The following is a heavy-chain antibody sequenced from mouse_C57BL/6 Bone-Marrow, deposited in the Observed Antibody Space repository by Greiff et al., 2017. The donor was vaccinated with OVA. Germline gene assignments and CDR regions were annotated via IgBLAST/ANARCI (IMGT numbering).Heavy chain of an antibody. Sequence: QVQLKQSGAELVKPGASVKLSCKASGYTFTEYTIHWVKQRPGQGLEWIGWFYPGSGSIKYNEKFKDKATLTADKSSSTVYMELSRLTSEDSAVYFCARHEEGYYDYDDYAMDYWGQGTSVTVSS. CDR1: GYTFTEYT. D-gene: IGHD2-4*01. J-gene: IGHJ4*01. V-gene: IGHV1-62-2*01. CDR2: FYPGSGSI. CDR3: ARHEEGYYDYDDYAMDY.